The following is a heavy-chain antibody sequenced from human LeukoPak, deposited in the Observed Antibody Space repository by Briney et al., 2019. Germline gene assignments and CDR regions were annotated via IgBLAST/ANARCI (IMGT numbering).Heavy chain of an antibody. CDR1: GYTLTELS. CDR2: FDPEDGET. D-gene: IGHD2-2*02. J-gene: IGHJ6*03. Sequence: ASVKVSCKVSGYTLTELSMHWVRQAPGKGREWIGGFDPEDGETIYAQKFQGRVTMTEDTSTDTAYMELSSLRSEDTAVYYCATAVGTAIGHPYYMDVWGKGATVTVSS. V-gene: IGHV1-24*01. CDR3: ATAVGTAIGHPYYMDV.